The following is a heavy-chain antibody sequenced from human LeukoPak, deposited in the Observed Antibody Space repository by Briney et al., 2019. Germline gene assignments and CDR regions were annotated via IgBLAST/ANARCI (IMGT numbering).Heavy chain of an antibody. J-gene: IGHJ4*02. CDR3: AKRVFPVGASDY. V-gene: IGHV3-23*01. D-gene: IGHD1-26*01. Sequence: GGSLRLSCAASGFTFSSYGMHWVRQAPGKGLEWVSAISGSGGSTYYADSVKGRFTISRDNSKNTLYLQMNSLRAEDTAVYYCAKRVFPVGASDYWGQGTPVTVSS. CDR1: GFTFSSYG. CDR2: ISGSGGST.